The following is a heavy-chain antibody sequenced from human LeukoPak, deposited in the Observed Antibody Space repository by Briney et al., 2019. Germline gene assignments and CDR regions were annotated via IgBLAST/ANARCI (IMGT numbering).Heavy chain of an antibody. V-gene: IGHV4-34*01. CDR3: ARVSRRGWLQLAYFDY. J-gene: IGHJ4*02. Sequence: SETLPLTCAVYGGSFSGYYWSWIRQPPGKGLEWIGEINHSGSTNYNPSLKSRVTISVDTSKNQFSLKLSSVTAADTAVYYCARVSRRGWLQLAYFDYWGQGTLVTVSS. CDR2: INHSGST. CDR1: GGSFSGYY. D-gene: IGHD5-24*01.